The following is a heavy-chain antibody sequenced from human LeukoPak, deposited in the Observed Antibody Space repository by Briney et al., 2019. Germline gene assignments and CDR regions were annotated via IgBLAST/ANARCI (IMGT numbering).Heavy chain of an antibody. Sequence: SETLSLTCTVSGAYINNYYWTWIRQPAAQGLEWIGRLHATESAIYNPSLKGRVTMSLDTSKDQLSLTLTSVTAADSAVYYCASLSSGAAFDVWGQGVAVTVSS. J-gene: IGHJ3*01. D-gene: IGHD3-22*01. CDR3: ASLSSGAAFDV. CDR2: LHATESA. CDR1: GAYINNYY. V-gene: IGHV4-4*07.